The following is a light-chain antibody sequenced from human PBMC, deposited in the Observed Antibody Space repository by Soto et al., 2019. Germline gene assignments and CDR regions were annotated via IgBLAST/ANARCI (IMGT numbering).Light chain of an antibody. Sequence: EIVMTQSPGTLSVSPGERATLSCRASQSVGTNLAWYQQKPGQAPRLLIYGASTRATDIPARFSASGSGTEVTLTISSLQSEDFVVYYCQQYDNWPPPITFGQGTRLEIK. CDR1: QSVGTN. J-gene: IGKJ5*01. V-gene: IGKV3-15*01. CDR2: GAS. CDR3: QQYDNWPPPIT.